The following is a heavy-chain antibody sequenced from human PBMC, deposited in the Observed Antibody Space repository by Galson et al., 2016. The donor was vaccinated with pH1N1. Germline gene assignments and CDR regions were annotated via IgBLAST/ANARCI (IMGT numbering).Heavy chain of an antibody. CDR2: IWYDGSNK. CDR1: GFTFSSYG. CDR3: ARVGKKWLAYFDY. J-gene: IGHJ4*02. V-gene: IGHV3-33*01. D-gene: IGHD6-19*01. Sequence: SLRLSCAASGFTFSSYGMHWVRQAPGKGLEWVAVIWYDGSNKYYADSVKGRFTISRDNSKNTLYLQMNSLRAEDTAVYYCARVGKKWLAYFDYWGQGTLATVSS.